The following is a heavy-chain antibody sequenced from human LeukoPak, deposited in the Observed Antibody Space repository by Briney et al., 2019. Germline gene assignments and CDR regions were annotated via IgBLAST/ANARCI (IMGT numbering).Heavy chain of an antibody. J-gene: IGHJ4*02. CDR3: ARHDSVPFIVATRGGLDY. V-gene: IGHV4-38-2*02. CDR1: GYSISSGYY. D-gene: IGHD5-12*01. CDR2: INHSGST. Sequence: SETLSLTCTVSGYSISSGYYWNWIRQPPGKGLEWIGEINHSGSTNYNPSLKSRVTISVDTSKNQFSLKLSSVTAADTAVYYCARHDSVPFIVATRGGLDYWGQGTLVTVSS.